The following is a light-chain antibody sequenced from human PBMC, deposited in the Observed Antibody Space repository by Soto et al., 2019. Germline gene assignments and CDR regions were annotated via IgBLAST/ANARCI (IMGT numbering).Light chain of an antibody. V-gene: IGLV1-40*01. Sequence: QSVLTQPPSVSGAPGQRVTISCTGSSSNIGAGYDVHWYQQLPGTAPKLLIYGNSNRPSGVPDRFSGSKSGTSASLAITGLQAEDEADCYCQSYDSSLSGSYVVFGGGTKLTVL. CDR3: QSYDSSLSGSYVV. CDR1: SSNIGAGYD. J-gene: IGLJ2*01. CDR2: GNS.